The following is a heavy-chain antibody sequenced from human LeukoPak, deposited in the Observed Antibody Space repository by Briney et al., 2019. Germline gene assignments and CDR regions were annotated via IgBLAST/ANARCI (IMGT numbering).Heavy chain of an antibody. CDR2: ISGSGGST. Sequence: GGSLRLSCAASGFTFTSFGMSWVRQAPGKGLEWVSTISGSGGSTYYADSVKGRFTISRDNSKNTLYLQMNSLRAEDTAVYYCASQYGSGSYSAFDIWGQGTMVTVSS. V-gene: IGHV3-23*01. D-gene: IGHD3-10*01. J-gene: IGHJ3*02. CDR1: GFTFTSFG. CDR3: ASQYGSGSYSAFDI.